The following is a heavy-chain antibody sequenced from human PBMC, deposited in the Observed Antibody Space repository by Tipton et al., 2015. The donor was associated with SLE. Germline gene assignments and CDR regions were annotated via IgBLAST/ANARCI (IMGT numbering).Heavy chain of an antibody. J-gene: IGHJ2*01. CDR1: GGSISSYY. Sequence: TLSLTCTVSGGSISSYYWSWIRQPPGKGLEWIGYIYYSGSTNYNPSLKSRVTISVDTSKNQFSLKLSSVTAADTAVYYCARTGRDYYDSSGPWWYFDPWGRGTLVTVSS. CDR2: IYYSGST. D-gene: IGHD3-22*01. V-gene: IGHV4-59*08. CDR3: ARTGRDYYDSSGPWWYFDP.